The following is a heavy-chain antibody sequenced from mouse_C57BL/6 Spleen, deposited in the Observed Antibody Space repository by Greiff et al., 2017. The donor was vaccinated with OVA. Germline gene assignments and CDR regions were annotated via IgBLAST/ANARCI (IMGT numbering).Heavy chain of an antibody. Sequence: VKLMESGPGLVQPSQSLSITCTVSGFSLTSYGVHWVRQSPGKGLEWLGVICRGGSTDYNAAFISRRSISKDTSKCQVFFKMNSLQADDTAIDYCARNTVVAFYWYFDVWGTGTTVTVSS. J-gene: IGHJ1*03. CDR3: ARNTVVAFYWYFDV. D-gene: IGHD1-1*01. CDR1: GFSLTSYG. V-gene: IGHV2-2*01. CDR2: ICRGGST.